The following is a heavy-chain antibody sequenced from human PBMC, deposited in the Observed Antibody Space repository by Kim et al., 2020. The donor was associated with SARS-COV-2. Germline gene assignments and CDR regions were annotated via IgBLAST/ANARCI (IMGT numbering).Heavy chain of an antibody. CDR2: IIPIFGTA. J-gene: IGHJ5*02. CDR1: GGTFSSYA. Sequence: SVKVSCKASGGTFSSYAISWVRQAPGQGLEWMGGIIPIFGTANYAQKFQGRVTITADESTSTAYMELSSLRSEDTAVYYCARDLGIFGVVLPNWFDPWGQGTLVTVSS. D-gene: IGHD3-3*01. CDR3: ARDLGIFGVVLPNWFDP. V-gene: IGHV1-69*13.